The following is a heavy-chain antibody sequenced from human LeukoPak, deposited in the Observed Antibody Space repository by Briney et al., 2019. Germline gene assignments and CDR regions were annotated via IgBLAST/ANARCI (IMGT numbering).Heavy chain of an antibody. CDR3: ARAGSGYYFDY. Sequence: TGGSLRPSCAASGFTFSSYSMNWVRQAPGKGLEWVSSISSSSYIYYADSVKGRFTISRDNAKNSLYLQMNSLRAEDTAVYYCARAGSGYYFDYWGQGTLVTVSS. V-gene: IGHV3-21*01. J-gene: IGHJ4*02. CDR2: ISSSSYI. CDR1: GFTFSSYS. D-gene: IGHD3-22*01.